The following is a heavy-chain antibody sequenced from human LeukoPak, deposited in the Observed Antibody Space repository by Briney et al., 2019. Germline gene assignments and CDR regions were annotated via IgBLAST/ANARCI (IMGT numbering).Heavy chain of an antibody. CDR3: ASWGYCSGGSCYTGWFDP. J-gene: IGHJ5*02. Sequence: GGSLRLSCAASGLTVGFKCMSWVRQAPGKGLEWVSAISGSGGSTYYADSVKGRFTISRDNSKNTLYLQMNSLRAEDTAVYYCASWGYCSGGSCYTGWFDPWGQGTLVTVSS. CDR2: ISGSGGST. V-gene: IGHV3-23*01. D-gene: IGHD2-15*01. CDR1: GLTVGFKC.